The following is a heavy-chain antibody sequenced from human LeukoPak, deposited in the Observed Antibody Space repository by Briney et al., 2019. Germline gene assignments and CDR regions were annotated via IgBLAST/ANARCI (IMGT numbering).Heavy chain of an antibody. J-gene: IGHJ4*02. D-gene: IGHD6-13*01. CDR1: GGSISSYY. CDR3: ARGDYSSSWYALTYFDY. CDR2: IYYSGST. V-gene: IGHV4-59*08. Sequence: SETLSLTCTVSGGSISSYYWSWIRQPPGKGLEWIGYIYYSGSTNYNPSLKSRVTISVDTSKNQFSLKLNSVTAADTAVYYCARGDYSSSWYALTYFDYWGQGTLVTVSS.